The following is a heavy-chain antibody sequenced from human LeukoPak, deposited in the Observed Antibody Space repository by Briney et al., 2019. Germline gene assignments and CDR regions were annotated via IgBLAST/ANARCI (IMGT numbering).Heavy chain of an antibody. Sequence: GGSLRLSCAASGFTFSTYAMTWVRQAPGKGLEWVSGINNNGDEIYYADSVRGRFTISRNNSNNALYLQMDSLSAEDTAVYYCANWIGSSSRDYWGQGTLVTVSS. CDR1: GFTFSTYA. CDR3: ANWIGSSSRDY. CDR2: INNNGDEI. D-gene: IGHD6-6*01. J-gene: IGHJ4*02. V-gene: IGHV3-23*01.